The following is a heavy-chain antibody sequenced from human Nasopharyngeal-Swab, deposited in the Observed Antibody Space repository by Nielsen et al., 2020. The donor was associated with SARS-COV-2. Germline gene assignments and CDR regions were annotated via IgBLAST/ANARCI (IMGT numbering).Heavy chain of an antibody. CDR3: ARDQRRDYDFWSGYYERTSYGMDV. V-gene: IGHV3-69-1*01. J-gene: IGHJ6*02. D-gene: IGHD3-3*01. CDR2: ISSSSYI. Sequence: VRQAPGKGLEWVSSISSSSYIYYADSVKGRFTISRDNAKNSLYLQMNSLRAEDTAVYYCARDQRRDYDFWSGYYERTSYGMDVWGQGTTVTVSS.